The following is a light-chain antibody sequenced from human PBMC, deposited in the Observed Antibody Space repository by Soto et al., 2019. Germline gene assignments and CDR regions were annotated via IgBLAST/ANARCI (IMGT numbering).Light chain of an antibody. Sequence: QSVLTQPPSASGTPGQRVTISCSGSSSNIGSNSVSWYQQLPGAAPKLLIYTNNQRPSGVPDRFSGSKSGTSASLAITGLQSDDEADYYCAAWDDSLSGHVVFGGGTKLT. CDR1: SSNIGSNS. CDR2: TNN. V-gene: IGLV1-44*01. J-gene: IGLJ2*01. CDR3: AAWDDSLSGHVV.